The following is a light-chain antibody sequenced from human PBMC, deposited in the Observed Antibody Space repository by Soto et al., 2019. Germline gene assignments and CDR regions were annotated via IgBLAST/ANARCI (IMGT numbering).Light chain of an antibody. Sequence: QSVLTQPPSASGTPGQRVTISCSGSPSNIGSNTVSWYQQFSGSAPRLIMYGDYRRPSGVPDRFSGSKSGNTASLTISGLQAEDEADYYCCSYTTSSSYVFGTGTKLTVL. CDR3: CSYTTSSSYV. J-gene: IGLJ1*01. V-gene: IGLV1-44*01. CDR2: GDY. CDR1: PSNIGSNT.